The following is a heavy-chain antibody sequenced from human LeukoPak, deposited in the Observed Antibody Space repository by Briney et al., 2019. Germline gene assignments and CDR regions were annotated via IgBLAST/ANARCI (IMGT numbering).Heavy chain of an antibody. Sequence: GSLRLSCAASGFTFKNYGMSWVRQPPGKGLEWIGEINHSGSTNYNPSLKSRVTISVDTSKNQFSLKLSSVTAADTAVYYCARVGGWYGIDYWGQGTLVTVSS. CDR2: INHSGST. J-gene: IGHJ4*02. V-gene: IGHV4-34*01. D-gene: IGHD6-19*01. CDR3: ARVGGWYGIDY. CDR1: GFTFKNYG.